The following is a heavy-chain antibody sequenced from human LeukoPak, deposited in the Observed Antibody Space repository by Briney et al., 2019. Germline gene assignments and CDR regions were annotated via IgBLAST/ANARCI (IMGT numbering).Heavy chain of an antibody. V-gene: IGHV3-21*01. CDR3: ARGEIVVAATHWFDP. J-gene: IGHJ5*02. CDR1: EFTFSIYA. Sequence: PGGSLRLSCAASEFTFSIYAVSWVRQAPGKGLEWVSSISSSSYIYYADSVKGRFTISRDNAKNSLYLQMNSLRAEDTAVYYCARGEIVVAATHWFDPWGQGTLVTVSS. D-gene: IGHD2-15*01. CDR2: ISSSSYI.